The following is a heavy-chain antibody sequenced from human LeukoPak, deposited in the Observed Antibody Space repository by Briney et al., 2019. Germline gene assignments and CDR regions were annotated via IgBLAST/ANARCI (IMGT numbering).Heavy chain of an antibody. D-gene: IGHD2-21*02. CDR3: ARGRTAYCGGDCYSGFDP. CDR2: FDPEDGET. CDR1: GYTLTELS. V-gene: IGHV1-24*01. J-gene: IGHJ5*02. Sequence: ASVKVSCKVSGYTLTELSMHWVRQAPGKGLEWMGGFDPEDGETMYAQKFQGRVTMTEDTSTDTAYMELSSLRSEDTAVYYCARGRTAYCGGDCYSGFDPWGQGTLVTVSS.